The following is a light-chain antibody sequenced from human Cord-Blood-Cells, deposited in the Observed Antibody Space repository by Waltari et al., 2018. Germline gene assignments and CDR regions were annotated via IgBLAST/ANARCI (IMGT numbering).Light chain of an antibody. CDR3: QQRSNWPYT. CDR2: DAS. Sequence: EIVFTHSPSTLSLSPGQRATLSCRASQSVRSYLAWYQQKPGQAPRLLIYDASNRATGIPARFSGSGSGTDFTLTISSLEPEDFAVYYCQQRSNWPYTFGQGTKLEIK. CDR1: QSVRSY. V-gene: IGKV3-11*01. J-gene: IGKJ2*01.